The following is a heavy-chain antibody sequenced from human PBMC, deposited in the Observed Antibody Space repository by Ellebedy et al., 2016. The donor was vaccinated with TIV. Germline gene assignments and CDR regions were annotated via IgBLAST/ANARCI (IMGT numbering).Heavy chain of an antibody. CDR1: GYSISSGYF. V-gene: IGHV4-38-2*02. CDR2: IYHSGYT. D-gene: IGHD1-26*01. J-gene: IGHJ3*02. Sequence: MPSEPLSLTCTVSGYSISSGYFWVWIRQPPGKGLEWIGSIYHSGYTYSNPSLKSRVTVLVDTSKNQFSLKLSSVTAADTALYYFARDKGATAVDIWGQGTMVTVSS. CDR3: ARDKGATAVDI.